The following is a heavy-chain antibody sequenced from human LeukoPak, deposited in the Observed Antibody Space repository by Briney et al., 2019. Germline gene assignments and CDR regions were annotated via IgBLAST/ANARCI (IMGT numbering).Heavy chain of an antibody. CDR3: ARELGYCSGGSCFDSNDY. J-gene: IGHJ4*02. CDR2: INPNSGGT. Sequence: ASVKVSCKASGYTFTGYYMHWVRQAPGQGLEWMGWINPNSGGTNYAQKFQGRVTMTRDTSISTAYMELSRLRSDDTAVYYCARELGYCSGGSCFDSNDYWGQGTLVTVSS. D-gene: IGHD2-15*01. CDR1: GYTFTGYY. V-gene: IGHV1-2*02.